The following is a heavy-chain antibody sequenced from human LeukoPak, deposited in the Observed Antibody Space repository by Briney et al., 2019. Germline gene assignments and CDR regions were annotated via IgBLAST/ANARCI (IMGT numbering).Heavy chain of an antibody. CDR2: IYFNGYT. CDR3: ARVGLWFGAFDI. Sequence: SETLSLACTVSGGSISSYYWNWIRQPPGKGLEWIGYIYFNGYTDYNPSLKSRVTISVDTSKNQFSLKLSSVTAADTAVYYCARVGLWFGAFDIWGQGTMVTVSS. J-gene: IGHJ3*02. D-gene: IGHD3-10*01. V-gene: IGHV4-4*09. CDR1: GGSISSYY.